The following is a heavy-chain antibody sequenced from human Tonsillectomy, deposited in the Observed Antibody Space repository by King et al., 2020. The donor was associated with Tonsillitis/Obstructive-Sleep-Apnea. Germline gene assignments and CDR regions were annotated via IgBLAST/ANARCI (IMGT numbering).Heavy chain of an antibody. CDR2: IRSKANSYAT. D-gene: IGHD1-26*01. Sequence: VQLVESGGGLVQPGGSLKLSCAASGFTFSGSAMHWVRQASGKGLEWVGRIRSKANSYATAYAASVKGRFTISRDDSKNTAYLQMNSLKTEDTAVYYCTSRPEWELLGEPGDYWGQGTLVTVSS. J-gene: IGHJ4*02. V-gene: IGHV3-73*01. CDR1: GFTFSGSA. CDR3: TSRPEWELLGEPGDY.